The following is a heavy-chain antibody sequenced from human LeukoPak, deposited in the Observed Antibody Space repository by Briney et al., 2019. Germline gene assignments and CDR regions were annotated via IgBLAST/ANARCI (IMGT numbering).Heavy chain of an antibody. V-gene: IGHV3-23*01. Sequence: GGFLRLSCAASGFTFSSYAMSRVRQAPGKGLEWVSAISGSGGSTYYADSVKGRFTISRDNSKNTLYLQMNSLRAEDTAVYYCAKTSGNTAMVVPFDYWGQGTLVTVSS. D-gene: IGHD5-18*01. J-gene: IGHJ4*02. CDR3: AKTSGNTAMVVPFDY. CDR1: GFTFSSYA. CDR2: ISGSGGST.